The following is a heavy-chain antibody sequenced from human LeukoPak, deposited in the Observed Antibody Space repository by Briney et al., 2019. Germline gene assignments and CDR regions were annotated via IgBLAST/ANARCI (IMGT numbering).Heavy chain of an antibody. CDR3: ARAGCGDYSDY. CDR1: GFAFSSYS. Sequence: GGSLRLSCAASGFAFSSYSMNLVRQAPGKGLEWVSSISSSSYIYYADSVKGRFTISRDNAKNSLYLQMNSLRAEDTAVYYCARAGCGDYSDYWGQGTLVTVSS. D-gene: IGHD2-15*01. CDR2: ISSSSYI. J-gene: IGHJ4*02. V-gene: IGHV3-21*01.